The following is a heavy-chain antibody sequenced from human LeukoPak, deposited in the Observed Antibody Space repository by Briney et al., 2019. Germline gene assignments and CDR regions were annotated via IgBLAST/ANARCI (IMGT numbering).Heavy chain of an antibody. Sequence: PGGSLRLSCAASGFTFSGFWMSWIRQAPGKGLEWVANIKQDGSDKYYVDSVKGRFIISRDNAKNSLYLQMNSLRAEDTAVYYCARGGGNFDSWGQGTLVTVSS. V-gene: IGHV3-7*01. CDR2: IKQDGSDK. J-gene: IGHJ4*02. CDR1: GFTFSGFW. CDR3: ARGGGNFDS. D-gene: IGHD2-15*01.